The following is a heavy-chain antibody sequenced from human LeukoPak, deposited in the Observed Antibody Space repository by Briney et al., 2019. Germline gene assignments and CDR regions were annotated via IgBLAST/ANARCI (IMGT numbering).Heavy chain of an antibody. CDR2: IYYSGST. J-gene: IGHJ4*02. CDR3: ARGTTVPYTPLKYFDY. Sequence: SETLSLTCTVSGGSISSSSYYWGWIRQPPGKGLEWIGSIYYSGSTYYNPSLKSRVTISVDTSKNQFSLKLSSVTAADTAVYYCARGTTVPYTPLKYFDYWGQGTLVTVSS. V-gene: IGHV4-39*01. D-gene: IGHD4-17*01. CDR1: GGSISSSSYY.